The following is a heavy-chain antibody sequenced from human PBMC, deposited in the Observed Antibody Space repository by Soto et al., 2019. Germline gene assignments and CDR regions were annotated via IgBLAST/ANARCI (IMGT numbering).Heavy chain of an antibody. CDR3: AINDYDSSDRDYHDY. Sequence: ASVKVSCKASGYTFTSYYIHWVRQAPGQGLEWMGWINPITGGTNYAPKFQGRVTMTRDTSITTAYMELSRLRSDDTAVYYCAINDYDSSDRDYHDYWAQGTSVTGSS. V-gene: IGHV1-2*02. J-gene: IGHJ4*02. CDR2: INPITGGT. CDR1: GYTFTSYY. D-gene: IGHD3-22*01.